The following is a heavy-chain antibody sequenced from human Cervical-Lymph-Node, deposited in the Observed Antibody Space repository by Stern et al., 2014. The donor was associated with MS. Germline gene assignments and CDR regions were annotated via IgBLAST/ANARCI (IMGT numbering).Heavy chain of an antibody. CDR2: THAGNGNT. Sequence: QVQLVQSGAEVKKPGASVKVSCKASGYTFTTYAIHWVRQAPGQGLEWMGWTHAGNGNTKYSQKFQGRVTITSDTSASTGYMELSSLRSEDTAVYYCARAKRGDNYVEWFDSWGQGTLVTVSS. CDR3: ARAKRGDNYVEWFDS. V-gene: IGHV1-3*01. CDR1: GYTFTTYA. J-gene: IGHJ5*01. D-gene: IGHD5-18*01.